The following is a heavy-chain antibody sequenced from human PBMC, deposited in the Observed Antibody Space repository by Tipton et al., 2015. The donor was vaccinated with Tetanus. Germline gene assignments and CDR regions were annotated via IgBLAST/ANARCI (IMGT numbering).Heavy chain of an antibody. CDR3: VTVNFPIYYHYGTDV. J-gene: IGHJ6*02. D-gene: IGHD1-1*01. V-gene: IGHV4-34*01. CDR1: GGSLSRYY. Sequence: TLSLTCAVYGGSLSRYYWTWIRQPPGEGLEWIGEGDDSGSTNYSPSLKSRFTISLDTSKNEFSLTLSSVTAADTAVYYCVTVNFPIYYHYGTDVWGQGTTVTVSS. CDR2: GDDSGST.